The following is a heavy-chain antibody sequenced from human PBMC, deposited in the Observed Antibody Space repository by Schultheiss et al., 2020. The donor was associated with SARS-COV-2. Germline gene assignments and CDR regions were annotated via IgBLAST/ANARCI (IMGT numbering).Heavy chain of an antibody. V-gene: IGHV3-30*04. D-gene: IGHD3-3*01. Sequence: GSLRLSCAASGFTFSSYAMHWVRQAPGKGLEWVAVISYDGSNKYYADSVKGRFTISRDNSKNTLYLQMYSLRAEDTAVYYCARDRGLPYEIFGGFDYWGQGTLVTVSS. CDR3: ARDRGLPYEIFGGFDY. J-gene: IGHJ4*02. CDR1: GFTFSSYA. CDR2: ISYDGSNK.